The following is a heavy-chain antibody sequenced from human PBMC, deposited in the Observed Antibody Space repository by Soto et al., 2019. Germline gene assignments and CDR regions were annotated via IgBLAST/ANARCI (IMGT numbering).Heavy chain of an antibody. J-gene: IGHJ4*02. CDR2: IYPSDSDT. D-gene: IGHD3-3*01. CDR3: ARGGVSTRTFDY. Sequence: GESLKISCKGSGYNFSGYWIAWVRQMPGKGLELMGIIYPSDSDTRYRPSFQGQVTISADKSISSAYLQWSSLRASDTAMYYCARGGVSTRTFDYWGQGTPVTVSS. CDR1: GYNFSGYW. V-gene: IGHV5-51*01.